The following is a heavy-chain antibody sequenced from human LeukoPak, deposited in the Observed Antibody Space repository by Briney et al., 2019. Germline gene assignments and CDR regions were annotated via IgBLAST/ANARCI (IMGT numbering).Heavy chain of an antibody. CDR2: ISAYNGNT. CDR1: GYTFTSYG. J-gene: IGHJ6*03. Sequence: ASVKVSCKACGYTFTSYGISWVRQAPGQGLEWMGWISAYNGNTNYAQKLQGRVTMTTDTSTSTAYMELRSLRSDDTAVYYCARDRRRYSSSPDYMDVWGKGTTVTVSS. D-gene: IGHD6-13*01. V-gene: IGHV1-18*01. CDR3: ARDRRRYSSSPDYMDV.